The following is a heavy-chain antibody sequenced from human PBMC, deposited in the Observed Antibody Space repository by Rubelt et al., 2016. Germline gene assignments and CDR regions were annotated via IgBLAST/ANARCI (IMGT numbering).Heavy chain of an antibody. V-gene: IGHV1-8*01. CDR2: SGNT. D-gene: IGHD3-22*01. CDR3: ARDVGDSSGYYPLYYYYYGMDV. J-gene: IGHJ6*02. Sequence: SGNTGYAQKFQGRVTMTRNTSISTAYMELSSLRSEDTAVYYCARDVGDSSGYYPLYYYYYGMDVWGQGTTVTVSS.